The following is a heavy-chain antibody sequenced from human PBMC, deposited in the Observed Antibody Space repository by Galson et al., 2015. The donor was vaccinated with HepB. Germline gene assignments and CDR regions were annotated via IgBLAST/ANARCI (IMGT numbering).Heavy chain of an antibody. CDR2: IIPILGIA. CDR1: GGTFSSYT. V-gene: IGHV1-69*02. J-gene: IGHJ4*02. D-gene: IGHD3-10*01. Sequence: SVKVSCKASGGTFSSYTISWVRQAPGQGLEWMGRIIPILGIANYAQKFQGRVTITADKSTSTAYMELSSLRSEDTAVYYCARGGYYYGSGSYYDYWGQGTLVTVSS. CDR3: ARGGYYYGSGSYYDY.